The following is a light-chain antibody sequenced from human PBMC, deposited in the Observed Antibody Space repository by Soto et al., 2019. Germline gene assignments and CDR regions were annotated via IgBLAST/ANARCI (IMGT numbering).Light chain of an antibody. Sequence: QLVLTQPPSASGTPGQRVTISCSGSSSNIGHNPVNWYQQLPGTAPKLLIYSNSHRPSGVPDRFSGSKSGTSASLAISGLQSEDEADYYCAAWDDSLTGSWVFGGGTKLTVL. CDR1: SSNIGHNP. J-gene: IGLJ3*02. CDR2: SNS. V-gene: IGLV1-44*01. CDR3: AAWDDSLTGSWV.